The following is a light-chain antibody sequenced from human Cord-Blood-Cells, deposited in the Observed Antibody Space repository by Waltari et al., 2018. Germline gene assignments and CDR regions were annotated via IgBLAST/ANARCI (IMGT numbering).Light chain of an antibody. CDR2: KAS. Sequence: DIQMTQSPSTLSASVGDRVTITCRASQSISSWLTWDQQKTGKAPKLLIYKASSLESGVPSRFSGSGSGTAVTLTISSLQPDDVATYYCQQYNSYSTFGQGTKLESK. V-gene: IGKV1-5*03. CDR3: QQYNSYST. CDR1: QSISSW. J-gene: IGKJ2*01.